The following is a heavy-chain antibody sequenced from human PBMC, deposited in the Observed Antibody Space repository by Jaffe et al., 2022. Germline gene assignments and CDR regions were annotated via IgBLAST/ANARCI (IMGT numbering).Heavy chain of an antibody. J-gene: IGHJ4*02. Sequence: EVQLVESGGGLVQPGRSLRLSCTASGFTFGDYAMSWFRQAPGKGLEWVGFIRSKAYGGTTEYAASVKGRFTISRDDSKSIAYLQMNSLKTEDTAVYYCTRDRKTPPGIADYWGQGTLVTVSS. CDR2: IRSKAYGGTT. D-gene: IGHD6-13*01. CDR1: GFTFGDYA. V-gene: IGHV3-49*03. CDR3: TRDRKTPPGIADY.